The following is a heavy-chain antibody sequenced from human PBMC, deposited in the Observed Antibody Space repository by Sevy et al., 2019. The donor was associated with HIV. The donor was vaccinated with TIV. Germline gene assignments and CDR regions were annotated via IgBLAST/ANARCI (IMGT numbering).Heavy chain of an antibody. J-gene: IGHJ4*02. V-gene: IGHV4-59*08. CDR2: IYYNGHI. Sequence: SETLSLTCTVSGGSISSLYWNWIRQPPGKGLEWIANIYYNGHINYNPSLKSRVTLSLDTSKNQFSLRLSSVTAADTAMYYCAGENAWGRGYSWGQGTLVTVSA. CDR3: AGENAWGRGYS. CDR1: GGSISSLY. D-gene: IGHD1-26*01.